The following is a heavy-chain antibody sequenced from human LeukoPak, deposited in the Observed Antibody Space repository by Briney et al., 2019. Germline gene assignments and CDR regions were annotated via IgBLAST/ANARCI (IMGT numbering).Heavy chain of an antibody. CDR2: IYPGDSDT. CDR1: GDSFTNYW. J-gene: IGHJ4*02. D-gene: IGHD2-21*01. CDR3: ARQLYSRFDY. V-gene: IGHV5-51*01. Sequence: GESLKISCKGSGDSFTNYWIGWVRQMPGKGLEWLGIIYPGDSDTRYSPSFQGQVTISADGSISTAYLQWSSLKASDTAMYYCARQLYSRFDYWGQGALVTVSS.